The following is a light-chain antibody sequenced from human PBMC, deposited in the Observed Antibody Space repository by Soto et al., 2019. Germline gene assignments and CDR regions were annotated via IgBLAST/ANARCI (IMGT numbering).Light chain of an antibody. CDR1: SSDVGSYNL. Sequence: QSALTQPASVSGSPGQSITISCTGTSSDVGSYNLVSWYQQHPGKAPKLMIYEGSKRPSGVSNRFSGSKSGNTASLTISGLQAEDEADYYCCSYAVSSTFNYVFGTGTKVTVL. CDR3: CSYAVSSTFNYV. CDR2: EGS. J-gene: IGLJ1*01. V-gene: IGLV2-23*03.